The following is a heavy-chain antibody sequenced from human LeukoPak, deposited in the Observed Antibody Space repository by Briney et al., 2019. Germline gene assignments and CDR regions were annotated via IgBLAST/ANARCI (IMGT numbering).Heavy chain of an antibody. CDR1: GFTFSSHA. V-gene: IGHV3-64*01. D-gene: IGHD3-22*01. J-gene: IGHJ4*02. CDR3: AREGYYYDSSGYFPYFDY. Sequence: PGGSLRLSCAASGFTFSSHAMQWVRQAPGKGLEYVSAISSNGGSTYYANSVKGRFTISRDNSKNTLYLQMGSLRSEDTAVYYCAREGYYYDSSGYFPYFDYWGQGTLVTVSS. CDR2: ISSNGGST.